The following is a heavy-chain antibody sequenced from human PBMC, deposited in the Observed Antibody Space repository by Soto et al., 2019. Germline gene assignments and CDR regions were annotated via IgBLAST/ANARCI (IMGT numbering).Heavy chain of an antibody. Sequence: WIWIRQSPGKGLEWVGHIYYTGSTYYNPSLTSRVMMSVDTSKNQFSLKLSSVTAADTAVYYCARQEYGDYVFLDYWGQGTLVTVSS. J-gene: IGHJ4*02. V-gene: IGHV4-31*02. CDR3: ARQEYGDYVFLDY. CDR2: IYYTGST. D-gene: IGHD4-17*01.